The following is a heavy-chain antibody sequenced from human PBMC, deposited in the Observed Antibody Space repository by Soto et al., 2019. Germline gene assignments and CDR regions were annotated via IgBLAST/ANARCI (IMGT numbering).Heavy chain of an antibody. V-gene: IGHV1-69*01. CDR1: GDSFSSYA. CDR2: IIPIFGTP. Sequence: QVQLVQSVAEVKKPGSSVKVSCKASGDSFSSYAISWVRQAPGHGLEWMGRIIPIFGTPNYAQRVDGRVTLTTDESTSTANMDRSSLRSDDTAVYYCPMVSNYYKTRALAYWGQVTLGIVSS. CDR3: PMVSNYYKTRALAY. J-gene: IGHJ4*02. D-gene: IGHD3-10*01.